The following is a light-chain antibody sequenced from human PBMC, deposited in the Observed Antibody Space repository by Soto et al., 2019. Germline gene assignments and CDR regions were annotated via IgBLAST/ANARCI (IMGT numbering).Light chain of an antibody. CDR3: SSYRSGHTLV. J-gene: IGLJ1*01. V-gene: IGLV2-14*03. Sequence: LTQPASVSSSPGQSITISCTGTSSDVSGYNFVSWYQHHPGKAPKLMIYDVNNRPSGVSNRFSGSKSGNTASLTISGLQAEDEADYYWSSYRSGHTLVFGPGPKVTDL. CDR2: DVN. CDR1: SSDVSGYNF.